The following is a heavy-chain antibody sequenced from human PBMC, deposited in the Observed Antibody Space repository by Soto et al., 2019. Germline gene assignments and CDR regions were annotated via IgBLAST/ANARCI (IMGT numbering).Heavy chain of an antibody. D-gene: IGHD2-15*01. J-gene: IGHJ4*02. V-gene: IGHV4-61*01. CDR2: IYYSGST. CDR1: GGSVSSGSYY. Sequence: QVQLQESGPGLVKPSETLSLTCTVSGGSVSSGSYYWSWIRQPPGKGLEWIGYIYYSGSTNYNPSLRSRVPVSVDTSKTQFALKLSSVTAADTAVYYCASSIVVVAASGHFDYWGQGTLVTVSS. CDR3: ASSIVVVAASGHFDY.